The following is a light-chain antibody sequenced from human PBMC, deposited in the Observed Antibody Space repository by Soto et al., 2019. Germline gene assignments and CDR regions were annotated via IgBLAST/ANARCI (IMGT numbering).Light chain of an antibody. CDR3: QSFDSSLSAWV. CDR1: SSNIGARYD. V-gene: IGLV1-40*01. Sequence: QSVLTQPPSVSGAPGQRVAISCTGSSSNIGARYDVHWYQQLPGTAPKLLIYGNNNRPSGVPDRFSGSKSSTSASLAITGLQADDEADYYCQSFDSSLSAWVFGGGTKLTVL. J-gene: IGLJ3*02. CDR2: GNN.